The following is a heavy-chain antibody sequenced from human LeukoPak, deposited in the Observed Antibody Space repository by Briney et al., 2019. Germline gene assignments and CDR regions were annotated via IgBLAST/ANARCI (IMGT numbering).Heavy chain of an antibody. D-gene: IGHD6-19*01. Sequence: GGALRLSCAASGCSFSKYWMLWVRQAPGKGLESVSRINTDGTVTTYADSVKGRFTVSRDNADNTMFLQMNSVRDEDTAVYYCATKQWLAPPPDSWGQGTPVTVSS. V-gene: IGHV3-74*01. CDR1: GCSFSKYW. CDR2: INTDGTVT. CDR3: ATKQWLAPPPDS. J-gene: IGHJ4*02.